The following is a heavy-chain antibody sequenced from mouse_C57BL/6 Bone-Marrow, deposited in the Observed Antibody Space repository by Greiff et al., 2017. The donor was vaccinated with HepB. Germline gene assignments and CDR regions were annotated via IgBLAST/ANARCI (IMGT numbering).Heavy chain of an antibody. CDR1: GFNIKNTY. CDR2: IDPANGNT. J-gene: IGHJ2*01. V-gene: IGHV14-3*01. CDR3: ARVGIYYGYDGYFDY. Sequence: EVQLVESVAELVRPGASVKLSCTASGFNIKNTYMHWVKQRPEQGLEWIGRIDPANGNTKYAPKFQGKATITADTSSNTAYLQLSSLTSEDTAIYYCARVGIYYGYDGYFDYWGQGTTLTVSS. D-gene: IGHD2-2*01.